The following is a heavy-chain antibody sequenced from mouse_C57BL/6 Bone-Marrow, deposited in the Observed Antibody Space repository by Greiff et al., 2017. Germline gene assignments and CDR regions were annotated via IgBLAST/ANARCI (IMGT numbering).Heavy chain of an antibody. D-gene: IGHD2-4*01. V-gene: IGHV1-64*01. J-gene: IGHJ4*01. CDR2: MHPNGGSP. CDR3: ARSCDCDGYTVYY. Sequence: QVQLQQPGAELVKPGASVKLSCKASGYTFTNYWMHWVKQSPGQGLEWIGMMHPNGGSPDYNEKFKGEATLSVDKSSRTAYMELNSLTSDDSADYYCARSCDCDGYTVYYWGQGTAVTVSA. CDR1: GYTFTNYW.